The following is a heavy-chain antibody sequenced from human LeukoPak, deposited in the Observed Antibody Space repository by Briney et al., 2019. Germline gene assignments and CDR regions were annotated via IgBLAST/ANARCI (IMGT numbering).Heavy chain of an antibody. D-gene: IGHD5-18*01. V-gene: IGHV4-34*01. CDR3: AGGRIQLWLRHAYYFDY. CDR2: INHSGST. J-gene: IGHJ4*02. Sequence: SETLCLTCAAYGGSFSGYYWSWIRQPPGKGLEWIGEINHSGSTNYNPSLKSRVTISVDTSKNQFSLKLSSVTAADTAVYYCAGGRIQLWLRHAYYFDYWGQGTLVTVSS. CDR1: GGSFSGYY.